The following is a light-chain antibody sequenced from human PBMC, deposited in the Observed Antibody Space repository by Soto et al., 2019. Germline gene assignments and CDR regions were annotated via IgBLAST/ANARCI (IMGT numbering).Light chain of an antibody. CDR2: QDS. Sequence: QSVLTQAPSASGTPGQRVTISCSGSGSNIGSRYVYWYRQVPGTAPKLLIYQDSQRPSGVPDRFSGSKSGTSASLAISGLRSADEADYYCTAWDDSLSGPVFGGGTKLTVL. V-gene: IGLV1-47*01. CDR1: GSNIGSRY. CDR3: TAWDDSLSGPV. J-gene: IGLJ3*02.